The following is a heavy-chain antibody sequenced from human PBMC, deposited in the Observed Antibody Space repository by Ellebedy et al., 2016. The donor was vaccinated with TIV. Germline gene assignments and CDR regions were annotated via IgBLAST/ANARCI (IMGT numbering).Heavy chain of an antibody. CDR3: ARRYFDL. V-gene: IGHV3-7*04. CDR1: GFTFSNYW. J-gene: IGHJ2*01. Sequence: GESLKIPXAASGFTFSNYWMHWVRRAPGKGLEWVANIKQDGSEKYYVGSVKGRFTISRDNAKNSLYLQMNSLRAEDTAVYYCARRYFDLWGRGTLVTVSS. CDR2: IKQDGSEK.